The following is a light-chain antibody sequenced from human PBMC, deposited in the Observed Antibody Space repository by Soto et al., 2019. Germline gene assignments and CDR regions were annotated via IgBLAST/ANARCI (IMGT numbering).Light chain of an antibody. V-gene: IGKV3-11*01. CDR1: QSVSSY. CDR2: DAS. J-gene: IGKJ4*02. Sequence: EIVLTQSPATMSLSPGERATLSCRASQSVSSYLAWYQQKPGQAPRLLIYDASNRATGIPARFSGSGSGTDFTLTISSLETEDFAVYYGQQRSNWPLKFGGGTKVEIK. CDR3: QQRSNWPLK.